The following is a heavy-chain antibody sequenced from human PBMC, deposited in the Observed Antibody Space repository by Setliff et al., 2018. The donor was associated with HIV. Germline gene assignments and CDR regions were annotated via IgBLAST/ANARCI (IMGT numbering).Heavy chain of an antibody. J-gene: IGHJ6*03. Sequence: ASVKVSCKASGFTLNSYGITWVRQAPGQGLEWMGWINHKSGGANAALCVVCVNTGSISASSVNTNYTQGRVTMTTDTSTSTAYMELRSLRSDDSAVYYCARVPVSSYYYYMDVWGKGTTVTVSS. CDR1: GFTLNSYG. D-gene: IGHD6-13*01. V-gene: IGHV1-18*03. CDR3: ARVPVSSYYYYMDV. CDR2: LCVVCVNTGSISASSVNT.